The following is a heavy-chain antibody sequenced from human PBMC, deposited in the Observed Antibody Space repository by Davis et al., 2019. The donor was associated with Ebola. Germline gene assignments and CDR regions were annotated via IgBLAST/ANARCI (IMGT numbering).Heavy chain of an antibody. CDR2: ISAYNGNT. CDR3: ARIPGLQWLVPGRWFDP. Sequence: ASVKVSCKASGYIFNNYAISWVRQAPGQGLEWMGWISAYNGNTNYAQKLQGRVTMTTDTSTSTAYMELRSLRSDDTAVYYCARIPGLQWLVPGRWFDPWGQGTLVTVSS. J-gene: IGHJ5*02. D-gene: IGHD6-19*01. V-gene: IGHV1-18*01. CDR1: GYIFNNYA.